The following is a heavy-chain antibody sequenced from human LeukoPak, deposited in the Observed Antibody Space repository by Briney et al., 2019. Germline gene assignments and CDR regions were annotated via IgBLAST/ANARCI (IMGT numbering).Heavy chain of an antibody. V-gene: IGHV4-59*01. D-gene: IGHD3-10*01. Sequence: SETLSLTCTVSGGSISSYYWNWIRQPPGIGLEWIGYITGNIYYSGSTNYNAPLKSRVTISLDTSKNQFSLKLSAVTAADTAVYYCARDSRDYGSGSYWDVWGQGTTVTVSS. CDR3: ARDSRDYGSGSYWDV. J-gene: IGHJ6*02. CDR1: GGSISSYY. CDR2: ITGNIYYSGST.